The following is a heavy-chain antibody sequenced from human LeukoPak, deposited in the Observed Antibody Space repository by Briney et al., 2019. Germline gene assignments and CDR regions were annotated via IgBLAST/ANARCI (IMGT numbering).Heavy chain of an antibody. CDR1: GFTFSSYG. D-gene: IGHD6-13*01. CDR2: IWYDGSNK. CDR3: ARGSIAAAGYYFDY. Sequence: GRSLRLSCAAPGFTFSSYGMHWVRQAPGKGLEWVAVIWYDGSNKYYADSVKGRFTISRDNSKNTLYLQMNSLRAEDTAVYYCARGSIAAAGYYFDYWGQGTLVTVSS. J-gene: IGHJ4*02. V-gene: IGHV3-33*01.